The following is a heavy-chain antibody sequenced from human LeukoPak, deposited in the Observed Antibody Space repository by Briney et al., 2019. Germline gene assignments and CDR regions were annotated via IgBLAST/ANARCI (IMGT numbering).Heavy chain of an antibody. D-gene: IGHD2-21*01. V-gene: IGHV1-69*06. CDR1: GGAFSSYA. CDR2: IIPIFGTA. Sequence: SVKVSCKASGGAFSSYAISWVRQAPGQGLEWMGGIIPIFGTANYAQKFQGRVTITADKSTSTAYMELSSLRSDDTAVYYCARDADSYHYYYYMDVWGKGTTVTISS. J-gene: IGHJ6*03. CDR3: ARDADSYHYYYYMDV.